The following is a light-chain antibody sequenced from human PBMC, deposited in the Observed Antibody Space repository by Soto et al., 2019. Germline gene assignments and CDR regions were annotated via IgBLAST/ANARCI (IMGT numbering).Light chain of an antibody. Sequence: DIQMTQSPSSLSAYLLDRITITCQANQSIATYLHWYQQKPGKPPRLLIYSASSFQSGVPSRFSGSGSGADFTLTISSLQPEDFATYYCQQTHSIPRTFGGGTKVQIK. CDR2: SAS. V-gene: IGKV1-39*01. CDR3: QQTHSIPRT. J-gene: IGKJ4*01. CDR1: QSIATY.